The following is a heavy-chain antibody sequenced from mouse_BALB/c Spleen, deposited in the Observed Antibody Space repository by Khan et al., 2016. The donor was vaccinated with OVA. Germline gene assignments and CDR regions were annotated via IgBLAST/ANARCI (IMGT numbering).Heavy chain of an antibody. CDR3: ARAYYRSDGYYAMDY. CDR2: IWGGGGT. CDR1: GFSLSRYN. J-gene: IGHJ4*01. D-gene: IGHD2-14*01. V-gene: IGHV2-6-4*01. Sequence: VQLQESGPGLVAPSQSLSITCTVSGFSLSRYNIHWVRQPPGKGLEWLGMIWGGGGTDYNSTLKSRLSIRKDTSKRPVFLKMNSLQTDDSAMYYGARAYYRSDGYYAMDYWGQGTSVTVSS.